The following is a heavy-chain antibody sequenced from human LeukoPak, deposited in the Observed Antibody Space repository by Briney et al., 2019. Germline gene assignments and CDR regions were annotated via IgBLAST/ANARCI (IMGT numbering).Heavy chain of an antibody. V-gene: IGHV3-30*03. Sequence: GGSLRLSCAASGFTFSSYGMHWVRQAPGKGLEWVAVISYDGSNKYYADSVKGRFTISRDNSKNTLYLQMNSLRAEDTAVYYCAAAGFDYWGQGTLVTVSS. CDR1: GFTFSSYG. CDR2: ISYDGSNK. D-gene: IGHD6-13*01. J-gene: IGHJ4*02. CDR3: AAAGFDY.